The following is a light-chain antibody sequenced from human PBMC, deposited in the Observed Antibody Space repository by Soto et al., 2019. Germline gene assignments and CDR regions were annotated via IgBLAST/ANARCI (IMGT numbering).Light chain of an antibody. J-gene: IGKJ2*01. CDR1: QRVSSNY. CDR2: GAS. V-gene: IGKV3-20*01. Sequence: EIVLTQSPATLSLSPGERATLSCRASQRVSSNYVAWYQQNPGQAPRLLIYGASSSAAGIPDRCSGSGSGTYFTITISRREPEDSAVYYCQQYGSSPYTFGQGTKLEIK. CDR3: QQYGSSPYT.